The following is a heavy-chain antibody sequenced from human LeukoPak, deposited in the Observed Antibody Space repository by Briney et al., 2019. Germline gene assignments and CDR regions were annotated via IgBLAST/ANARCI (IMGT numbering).Heavy chain of an antibody. J-gene: IGHJ5*02. Sequence: GESLKISCKGSGYSFTSYWIGCVRHMPGKGLEWMGIIYPGDSDTTYSPSFQGQVNISAGTSSSSAYLEWSSLKASDTAMYYCARNDCGGGSCYGWFDPWGQGTLVTVSS. V-gene: IGHV5-51*01. CDR3: ARNDCGGGSCYGWFDP. CDR2: IYPGDSDT. CDR1: GYSFTSYW. D-gene: IGHD2-15*01.